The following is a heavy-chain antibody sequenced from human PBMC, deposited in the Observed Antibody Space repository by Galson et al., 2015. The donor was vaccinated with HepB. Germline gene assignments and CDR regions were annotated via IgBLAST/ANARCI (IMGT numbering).Heavy chain of an antibody. CDR3: ARDSGAYCGGDCYSYYYYYYGLDV. V-gene: IGHV3-7*03. D-gene: IGHD2-21*02. CDR2: LKQDGSET. CDR1: GFTFSSYW. Sequence: SLRLSCAASGFTFSSYWMSWVRQAPGKGLEWVANLKQDGSETYSVDSVQGRVIISSQYAKNSLYLQMNSLRAEDTAVYYCARDSGAYCGGDCYSYYYYYYGLDVWGQGTTVTVSS. J-gene: IGHJ6*02.